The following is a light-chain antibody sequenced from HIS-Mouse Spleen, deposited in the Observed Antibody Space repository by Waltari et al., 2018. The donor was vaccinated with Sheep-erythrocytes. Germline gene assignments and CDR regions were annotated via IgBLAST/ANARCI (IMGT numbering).Light chain of an antibody. CDR1: RSAVGGYHY. V-gene: IGLV2-11*01. CDR2: DVS. J-gene: IGLJ1*01. Sequence: QSALTQPRSVSGSPGQSVTISCTGTRSAVGGYHYVSWYQQHPGKAPKLMIYDVSKRPSGVPDRFSGSKSGNTASLTISGLQAEDEADYYCCSYAGSYNHVFATGTKVTVL. CDR3: CSYAGSYNHV.